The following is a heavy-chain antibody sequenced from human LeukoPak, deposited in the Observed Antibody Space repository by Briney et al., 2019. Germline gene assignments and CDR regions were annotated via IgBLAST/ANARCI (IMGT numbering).Heavy chain of an antibody. CDR2: IIPILGIA. D-gene: IGHD4-23*01. J-gene: IGHJ1*01. V-gene: IGHV1-69*04. CDR1: GVTFSSYA. CDR3: AGYPSVITVVNLDEYFKH. Sequence: GASVKLSCKASGVTFSSYAISCVRQTPGQGLEWMGRIIPILGIANYAQKFQGRVTITADQSTSTSYMEVSSLRYVDTGVYYCAGYPSVITVVNLDEYFKHWGQGSLVTVS.